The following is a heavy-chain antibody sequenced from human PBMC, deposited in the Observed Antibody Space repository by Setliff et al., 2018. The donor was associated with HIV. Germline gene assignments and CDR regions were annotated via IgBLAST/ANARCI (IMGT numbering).Heavy chain of an antibody. CDR2: TNTDGSGT. CDR3: AKAGGDYNYGYGYYYYYYMDV. Sequence: PGGSLRLSCAVSGFKFSSYWMHWVRQAPGKGLVWVSRTNTDGSGTTYADSEKGRFTISRDNSKNTLYLQMNSLRAEDTAVYYCAKAGGDYNYGYGYYYYYYMDVWGTGTTVT. V-gene: IGHV3-74*03. J-gene: IGHJ6*03. D-gene: IGHD5-18*01. CDR1: GFKFSSYW.